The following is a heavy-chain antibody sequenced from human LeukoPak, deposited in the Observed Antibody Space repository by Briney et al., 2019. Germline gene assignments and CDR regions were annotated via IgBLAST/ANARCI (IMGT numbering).Heavy chain of an antibody. J-gene: IGHJ4*02. CDR3: ARASGNYYDSSGYYYVNYFDY. CDR1: GGTFSSYA. CDR2: IIPIFGTA. Sequence: GASVKVSCKASGGTFSSYAISWVRQAPGQGLEWMGGIIPIFGTANYAQKFQGRVTITADESTSTAYMELSSLRSEDTAVYYCARASGNYYDSSGYYYVNYFDYWGQGTLVTVSS. V-gene: IGHV1-69*13. D-gene: IGHD3-22*01.